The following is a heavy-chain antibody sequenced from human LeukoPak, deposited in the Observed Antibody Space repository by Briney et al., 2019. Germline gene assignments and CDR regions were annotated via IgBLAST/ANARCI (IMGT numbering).Heavy chain of an antibody. J-gene: IGHJ4*02. CDR2: INPNSGGT. CDR1: GYTFTVNY. CDR3: ARPFYNILTGYYNPFDY. V-gene: IGHV1-2*02. D-gene: IGHD3-9*01. Sequence: GASVKVSCKASGYTFTVNYMHWVRQAPGQGLEWMGWINPNSGGTNYAQKFQGRVTMTRDTSISTVYMELSSLRSDDTAVYYCARPFYNILTGYYNPFDYWGQGTLVTVSS.